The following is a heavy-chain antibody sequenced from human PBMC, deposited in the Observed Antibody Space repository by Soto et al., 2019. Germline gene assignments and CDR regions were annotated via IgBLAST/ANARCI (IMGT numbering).Heavy chain of an antibody. J-gene: IGHJ4*02. CDR3: AIVRGVRGYHYVEPFDY. CDR2: VSGYNGNT. CDR1: GYIFTNFA. V-gene: IGHV1-18*04. D-gene: IGHD4-17*01. Sequence: QVELVQSGAEVKKPGASVTVSCNFSGYIFTNFAINWVRQAPGQGLEWMGWVSGYNGNTNYARKLQGRVTMTTDTSTSTAYLQRTSLRSDDTAIYFCAIVRGVRGYHYVEPFDYWGQGTLVTVSS.